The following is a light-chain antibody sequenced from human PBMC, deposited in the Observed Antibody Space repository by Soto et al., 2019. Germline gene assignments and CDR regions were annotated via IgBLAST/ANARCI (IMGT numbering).Light chain of an antibody. Sequence: QSVLTQPPSVSGARGQRVTISCTGSSSNIGAGYDVHWYQQLPGTAPKHLIYGNSNRPSGVPDRFSGSKSGTSASLAITGLQADDEADYYCQSYDSSVTLRVFGTGTKVTVL. CDR3: QSYDSSVTLRV. V-gene: IGLV1-40*01. CDR2: GNS. J-gene: IGLJ1*01. CDR1: SSNIGAGYD.